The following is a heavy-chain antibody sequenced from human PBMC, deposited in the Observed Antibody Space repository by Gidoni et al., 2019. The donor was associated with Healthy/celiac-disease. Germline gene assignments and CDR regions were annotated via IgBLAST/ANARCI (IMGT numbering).Heavy chain of an antibody. V-gene: IGHV3-23*01. CDR3: AKDPTYDFWSGYYFDY. J-gene: IGHJ4*02. D-gene: IGHD3-3*01. CDR2: ISGSGGST. CDR1: GFTFSSYA. Sequence: EVQLLESGGGLVQPGGSLRLSCAASGFTFSSYAMSWVRQAPGKGLEWVSAISGSGGSTYYADSVKGRFTISRDNSKNTLYLQMNSLRAEDTAVYYCAKDPTYDFWSGYYFDYWGQGTLVTVSS.